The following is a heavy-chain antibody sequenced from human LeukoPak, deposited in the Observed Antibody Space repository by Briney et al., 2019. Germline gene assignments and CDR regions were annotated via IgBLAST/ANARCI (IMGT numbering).Heavy chain of an antibody. V-gene: IGHV4-39*07. CDR2: IYYSGGT. CDR1: GGSISSSSYY. Sequence: SETLSLTCTVSGGSISSSSYYWGWIRQPPGKGLEWIGSIYYSGGTYYNPSLKSRVTISVDTSKNQFSLKLSSVTAADTAVYYCARVSGSYFQHWGQGTLVTVSS. D-gene: IGHD1-26*01. J-gene: IGHJ1*01. CDR3: ARVSGSYFQH.